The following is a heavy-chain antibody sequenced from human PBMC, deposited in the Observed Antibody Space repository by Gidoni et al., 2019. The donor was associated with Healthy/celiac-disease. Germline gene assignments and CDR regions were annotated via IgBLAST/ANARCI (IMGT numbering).Heavy chain of an antibody. V-gene: IGHV3-33*03. J-gene: IGHJ6*03. CDR2: IWYDGSNK. CDR3: AATPLYDWYYYYMDV. D-gene: IGHD5-12*01. CDR1: GFTFGRDG. Sequence: QVQLVESGGGVVQPGRSLRLSCAASGFTFGRDGMHWVRQAPGKGLGWVAVIWYDGSNKYYADSVKGRFTIARDNSKNTRYLQMNSLIAEDTAVYYCAATPLYDWYYYYMDVWGKGTTVTVSS.